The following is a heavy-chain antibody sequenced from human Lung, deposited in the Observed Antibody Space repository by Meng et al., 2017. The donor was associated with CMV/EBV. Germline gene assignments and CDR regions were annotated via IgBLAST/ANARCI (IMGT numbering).Heavy chain of an antibody. J-gene: IGHJ4*02. CDR1: GGTFSSYA. Sequence: KASGGTFSSYAISWVRQAPGQGLEWMVGIIPIFGTANYAQKFQGRVTITTDESTSTAYMELSSLRSEDTAVYYCATYYYGSGSHGGDWGQGTLVTVSS. D-gene: IGHD3-10*01. CDR2: IIPIFGTA. CDR3: ATYYYGSGSHGGD. V-gene: IGHV1-69*05.